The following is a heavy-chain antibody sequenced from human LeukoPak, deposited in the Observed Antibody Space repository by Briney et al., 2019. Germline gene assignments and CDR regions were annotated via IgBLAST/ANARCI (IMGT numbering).Heavy chain of an antibody. CDR3: ARAMDV. CDR1: GLTFSNYG. CDR2: IWYDGSNK. V-gene: IGHV3-33*01. Sequence: GGSLRLSCAASGLTFSNYGMHWARQAPGKGLEWVAAIWYDGSNKYYADSVKGRFTISRDNSENTLYLQMNSVRAEDTAVYYCARAMDVWGQGTTVTVSS. J-gene: IGHJ6*02.